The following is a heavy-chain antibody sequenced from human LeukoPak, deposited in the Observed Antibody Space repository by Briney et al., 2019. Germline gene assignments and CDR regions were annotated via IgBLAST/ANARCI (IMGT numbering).Heavy chain of an antibody. D-gene: IGHD4-23*01. CDR1: GYTFTGYY. CDR3: ARDSDGGNSEFDY. J-gene: IGHJ4*02. CDR2: INPNSGGT. V-gene: IGHV1-2*02. Sequence: GASVKVSCKASGYTFTGYYMHWVRQAPGQGLEWMGWINPNSGGTNYAQKFQGRVTMTRDTSISTAYMELSRLRSDDTAVYYCARDSDGGNSEFDYWGQGTLVTVSS.